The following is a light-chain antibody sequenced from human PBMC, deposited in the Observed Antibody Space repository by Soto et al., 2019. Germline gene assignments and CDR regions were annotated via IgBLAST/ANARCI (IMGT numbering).Light chain of an antibody. CDR2: EVS. V-gene: IGLV2-14*01. Sequence: QSVLAQPASVSGSPGQSITISCTGTSSDVGGYNYVSWYQQHPGKAPKLMIYEVSNRPSGVSNRFTGSKSGNTASLTISGLQAEDEADYHCSSYTSSSSFVLGNGTKVT. J-gene: IGLJ1*01. CDR3: SSYTSSSSFV. CDR1: SSDVGGYNY.